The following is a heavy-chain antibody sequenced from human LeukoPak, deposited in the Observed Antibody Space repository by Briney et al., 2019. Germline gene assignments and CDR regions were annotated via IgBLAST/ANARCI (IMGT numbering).Heavy chain of an antibody. J-gene: IGHJ5*02. V-gene: IGHV4-61*01. Sequence: KPSETLSLTCTVSGGSISSGSYYWSWIRQPPGKGLEWIGYIYYSGSTNYNPSLKSRVTISVDTSKNQFSLKLSSVTAADTAVYYCARLKWFGELSVWFDPWGQGTLVTVSS. D-gene: IGHD3-10*01. CDR1: GGSISSGSYY. CDR2: IYYSGST. CDR3: ARLKWFGELSVWFDP.